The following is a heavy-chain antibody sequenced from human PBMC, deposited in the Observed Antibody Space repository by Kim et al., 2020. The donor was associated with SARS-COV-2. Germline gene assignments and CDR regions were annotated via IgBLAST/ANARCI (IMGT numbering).Heavy chain of an antibody. D-gene: IGHD2-21*01. CDR2: ISSSSSYI. V-gene: IGHV3-21*01. CDR3: ARDNLPPQHIVVVIGYYGMDV. CDR1: GFTFSSYS. Sequence: GGSLRLSCAASGFTFSSYSMNWVRQAPGKGLEWVSSISSSSSYIYYADSVKGRFTISRDNAKNSLYLQMNSLRAEDTAVYYCARDNLPPQHIVVVIGYYGMDVWGQGTTVTVSS. J-gene: IGHJ6*02.